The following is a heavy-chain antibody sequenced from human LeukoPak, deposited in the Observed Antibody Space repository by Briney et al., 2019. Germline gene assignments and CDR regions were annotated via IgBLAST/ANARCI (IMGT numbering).Heavy chain of an antibody. V-gene: IGHV4-34*01. CDR1: GGSFSGDY. CDR3: ARVPEGAVAGFFDY. J-gene: IGHJ4*02. D-gene: IGHD6-19*01. Sequence: SETLSLTCAVYGGSFSGDYWSWIRQPPGKGLEWIGEINHSGSTNYNPSLKSRVTISVDTSKNQFSLKLSSVTAADTAVYYCARVPEGAVAGFFDYWGQGTLVTVSS. CDR2: INHSGST.